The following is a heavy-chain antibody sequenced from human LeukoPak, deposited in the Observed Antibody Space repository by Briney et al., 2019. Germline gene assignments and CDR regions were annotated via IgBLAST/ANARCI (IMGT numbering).Heavy chain of an antibody. J-gene: IGHJ5*02. CDR2: ISSSSSCI. CDR1: GFTFSSYS. D-gene: IGHD6-19*01. V-gene: IGHV3-21*01. CDR3: ARDSYSSAFDP. Sequence: GGSLRLSCAASGFTFSSYSMNWVRQAPGKGLEWVSSISSSSSCIYYADSVKGRFTISRDNAKNSLYLQMNSLRAEDTAVYYCARDSYSSAFDPWGQGTLVTVSS.